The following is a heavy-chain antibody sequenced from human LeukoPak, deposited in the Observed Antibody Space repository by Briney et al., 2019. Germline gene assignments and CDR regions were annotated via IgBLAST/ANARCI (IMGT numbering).Heavy chain of an antibody. D-gene: IGHD1-26*01. Sequence: ASVKVSCKASGYTFTGYYMHWVRQAPGQGLEWMGWISAYNGNTNYAQKLQGRVTMTTNTSTSTAYMELRSLRSDDTAVYYCARDSRIVGADGGDYWGQGTLVTVSS. J-gene: IGHJ4*02. CDR3: ARDSRIVGADGGDY. V-gene: IGHV1-18*04. CDR1: GYTFTGYY. CDR2: ISAYNGNT.